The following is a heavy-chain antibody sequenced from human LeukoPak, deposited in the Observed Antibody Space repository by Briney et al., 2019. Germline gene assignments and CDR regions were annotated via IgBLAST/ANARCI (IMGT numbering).Heavy chain of an antibody. CDR1: GFSFSSYA. D-gene: IGHD6-13*01. V-gene: IGHV3-23*01. Sequence: GGSLRLSCAASGFSFSSYAMNWVRQAPGKGLEWVSSISVSGGITYYADSVRGRFTISRDDSRNTFSLQLNSLRVDDTALYYCAKDASLHGSSTWFYFVRWGQGILVSVSS. J-gene: IGHJ4*02. CDR2: ISVSGGIT. CDR3: AKDASLHGSSTWFYFVR.